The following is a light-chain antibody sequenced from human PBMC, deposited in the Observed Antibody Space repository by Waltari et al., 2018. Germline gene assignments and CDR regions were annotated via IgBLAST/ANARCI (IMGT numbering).Light chain of an antibody. J-gene: IGLJ3*02. Sequence: QSALTQPRSVSGSPGQSVTISCTGPSSDVGGYNYVSWYQQHPGKVPKLMICDVGHRPSGSPDRLAGSKSGNTASLTLSGVQAEDEADYYCCSYGGSYTWVFGGGTRLTVL. CDR1: SSDVGGYNY. V-gene: IGLV2-11*01. CDR3: CSYGGSYTWV. CDR2: DVG.